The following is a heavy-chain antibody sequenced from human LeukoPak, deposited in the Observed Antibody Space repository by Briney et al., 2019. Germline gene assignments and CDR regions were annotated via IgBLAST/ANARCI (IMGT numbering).Heavy chain of an antibody. CDR3: ARAREKWVAFDI. CDR1: GFTFSDYW. D-gene: IGHD1-26*01. V-gene: IGHV3-7*04. Sequence: GGSLRLSCVASGFTFSDYWTSWVRQAPGKGLEWVANINKDGGEKYFVDSVKGRFTISRDNAKNSLYLQMNSLRAEDTAVYYCARAREKWVAFDIWGQGTMVTVSS. J-gene: IGHJ3*02. CDR2: INKDGGEK.